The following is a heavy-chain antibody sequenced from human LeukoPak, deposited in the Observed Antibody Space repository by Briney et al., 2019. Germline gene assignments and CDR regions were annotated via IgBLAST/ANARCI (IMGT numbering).Heavy chain of an antibody. CDR3: ARDLKRGYSSGRYSWGTGSSNDY. Sequence: GGTLRLSCAASGFTFSSYGMSWVRQAPGKGLEWVSSISSSSSYIYYADSVKGRFTISRDNAKNSLYLQMNSLRAEDTAVYYCARDLKRGYSSGRYSWGTGSSNDYWGQGTLVTVSS. CDR1: GFTFSSYG. CDR2: ISSSSSYI. D-gene: IGHD6-19*01. J-gene: IGHJ4*02. V-gene: IGHV3-21*04.